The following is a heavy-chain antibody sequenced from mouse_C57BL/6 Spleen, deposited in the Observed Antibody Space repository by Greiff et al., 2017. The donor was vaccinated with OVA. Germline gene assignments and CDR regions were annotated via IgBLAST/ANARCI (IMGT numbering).Heavy chain of an antibody. CDR1: GYTFTSYT. CDR3: ARSVDYFDY. V-gene: IGHV1-4*01. CDR2: INPSSGYT. J-gene: IGHJ2*01. D-gene: IGHD1-1*02. Sequence: QVQLKESGAELARPGASVKMSCKASGYTFTSYTMHWVKQRPGQGLEWIGYINPSSGYTKYNQKFKDKATLTADKSSSTAYMQLSSLTSEDSAVYYCARSVDYFDYWGQGTTLTVSS.